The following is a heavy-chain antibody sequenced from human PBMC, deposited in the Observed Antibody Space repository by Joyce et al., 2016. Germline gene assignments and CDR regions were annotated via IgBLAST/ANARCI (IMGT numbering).Heavy chain of an antibody. D-gene: IGHD6-13*01. CDR3: AKDYFRQQVLLPNNWFDP. J-gene: IGHJ5*02. CDR2: ISGGGSNT. V-gene: IGHV3-23*01. CDR1: GFTFSSYG. Sequence: HLSESGGGLVQPGGSLRLSCAASGFTFSSYGMNWVRQAPGKGLEWVSTISGGGSNTYYADSVKGRFTISRDNSKNTLYLQMNSLRAEDTAVYYCAKDYFRQQVLLPNNWFDPWGQGTLVTVSS.